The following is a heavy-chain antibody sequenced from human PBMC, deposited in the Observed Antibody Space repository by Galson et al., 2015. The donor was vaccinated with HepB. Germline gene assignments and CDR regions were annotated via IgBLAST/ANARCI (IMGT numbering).Heavy chain of an antibody. Sequence: SVKVSCKASGYTFTSYGISWVRQAPGQGLEWMGWISAYNGNTNYAQKLQGRVTITADESTSTAYMELSSLRSEDTAVYYCARAPKVYSGYDWRGDNWFDPWGQGTLVTVSS. V-gene: IGHV1-18*04. CDR3: ARAPKVYSGYDWRGDNWFDP. J-gene: IGHJ5*02. CDR1: GYTFTSYG. D-gene: IGHD5-12*01. CDR2: ISAYNGNT.